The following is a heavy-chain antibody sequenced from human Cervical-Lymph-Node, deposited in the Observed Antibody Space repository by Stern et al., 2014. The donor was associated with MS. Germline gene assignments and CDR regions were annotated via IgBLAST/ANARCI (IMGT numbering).Heavy chain of an antibody. Sequence: VQLVQSGAELKKPGASMKVSCKASGFTFRAYYIHWVRQAPRQGLEYMGWINPNRGGTNDAQKFRGRVTMTSDTSINTAYLQLNGLQSDDTAIYYCARDRYGDPFDYWGQGTLVTVSS. V-gene: IGHV1-2*02. CDR1: GFTFRAYY. D-gene: IGHD4-17*01. J-gene: IGHJ4*02. CDR2: INPNRGGT. CDR3: ARDRYGDPFDY.